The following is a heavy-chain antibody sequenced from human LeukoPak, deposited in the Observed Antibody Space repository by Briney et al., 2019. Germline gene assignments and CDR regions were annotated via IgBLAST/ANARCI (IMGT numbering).Heavy chain of an antibody. V-gene: IGHV4-38-2*02. Sequence: PSETLSLTCTVSGYSISSGYYWGWIRQPPGKGLEWIGSIYHSGSTYYNPSLKSRVTISVDTSKNQFSLKLSSVTAADTAVYYCARRYYDSSGYYYVVYFDYWGQGTLVTVSS. CDR1: GYSISSGYY. D-gene: IGHD3-22*01. J-gene: IGHJ4*02. CDR3: ARRYYDSSGYYYVVYFDY. CDR2: IYHSGST.